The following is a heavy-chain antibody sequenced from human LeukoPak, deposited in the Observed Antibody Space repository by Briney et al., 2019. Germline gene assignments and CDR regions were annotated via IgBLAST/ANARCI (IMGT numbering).Heavy chain of an antibody. J-gene: IGHJ6*03. CDR2: IILIFGTA. V-gene: IGHV1-69*06. D-gene: IGHD6-19*01. CDR3: ARGSGWYSGFYYYYMDV. Sequence: SVKVSCKDSGGTFSSYAISWVRQAPGQGLEWMGGIILIFGTANYAQKFQGRVTITADKSTSTAYMELSSLRSEDTAVYYCARGSGWYSGFYYYYMDVWGKGTTVTVSS. CDR1: GGTFSSYA.